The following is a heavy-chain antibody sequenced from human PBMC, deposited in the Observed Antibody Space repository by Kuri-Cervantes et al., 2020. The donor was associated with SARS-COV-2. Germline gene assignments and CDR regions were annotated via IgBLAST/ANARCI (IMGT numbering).Heavy chain of an antibody. V-gene: IGHV4-30-2*01. Sequence: SETLSLTCAVSGGSISNGGYSWIWIRQPPGKGLEYIGYIFHSGTAYNPSLKSRVAMSADRSKNQFSLNLRSVTAADTAVYYCARATLTMNFDYWGPGALVTVSS. CDR1: GGSISNGGYS. CDR2: IFHSGT. CDR3: ARATLTMNFDY. J-gene: IGHJ4*02. D-gene: IGHD3-3*01.